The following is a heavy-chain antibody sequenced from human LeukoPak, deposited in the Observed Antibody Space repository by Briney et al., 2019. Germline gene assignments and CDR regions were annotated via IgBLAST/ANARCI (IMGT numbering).Heavy chain of an antibody. CDR2: GYYTGNT. D-gene: IGHD3-10*01. CDR3: ANYRAPYYFDY. J-gene: IGHJ4*02. CDR1: GDSIRSHY. V-gene: IGHV4-59*11. Sequence: SETLSLTCTVSGDSIRSHYWSWIRQPPGKGLQWIGYGYYTGNTNSNPSLKSRVTISVDTSKNQFSLKLSSVTAADTAVYYCANYRAPYYFDYWGQGTLVTVSS.